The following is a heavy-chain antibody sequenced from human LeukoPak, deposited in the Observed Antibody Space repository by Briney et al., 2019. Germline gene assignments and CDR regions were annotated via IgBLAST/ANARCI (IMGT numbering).Heavy chain of an antibody. CDR1: GGSISSSNW. D-gene: IGHD6-13*01. Sequence: PSETLSLTCAVSGGSISSSNWWSWVRQPPGKGLEWIGEIYHSGSTNYNPSLKSRVTISVDKSKNQFSLKLSSVTAADTAVYYCARDRTAAGYNYYYYYGMDVWGQGTTVTVSS. J-gene: IGHJ6*02. CDR2: IYHSGST. CDR3: ARDRTAAGYNYYYYYGMDV. V-gene: IGHV4-4*02.